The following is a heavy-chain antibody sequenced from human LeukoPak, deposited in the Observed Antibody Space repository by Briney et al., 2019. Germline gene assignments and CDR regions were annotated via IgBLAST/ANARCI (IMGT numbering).Heavy chain of an antibody. Sequence: GGSLRLSCAASGLTFSNYGMHWVRQAPGKELEWVSVISYDGSSKYYADSVKGRFTISRDNSKNTLYLQMNSLRAEDTAVFYCAKESQPFGDYLRSLDNWGQGTLVTVSS. V-gene: IGHV3-30*18. CDR1: GLTFSNYG. J-gene: IGHJ4*02. D-gene: IGHD4-17*01. CDR3: AKESQPFGDYLRSLDN. CDR2: ISYDGSSK.